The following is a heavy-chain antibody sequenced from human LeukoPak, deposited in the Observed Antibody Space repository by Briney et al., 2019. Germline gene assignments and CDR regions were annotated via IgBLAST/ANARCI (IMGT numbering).Heavy chain of an antibody. J-gene: IGHJ4*02. V-gene: IGHV3-7*04. Sequence: GGSLRLSCVASGFPFSSYWMTWVRQAPGKGLEWMANIKQDGSKKSYVDSVKGRFTISRDNAKNSLYLQMNSLRAEDTAIYYCTRVGYIDEGIDYWGQGTLVTVSS. CDR3: TRVGYIDEGIDY. D-gene: IGHD5-24*01. CDR2: IKQDGSKK. CDR1: GFPFSSYW.